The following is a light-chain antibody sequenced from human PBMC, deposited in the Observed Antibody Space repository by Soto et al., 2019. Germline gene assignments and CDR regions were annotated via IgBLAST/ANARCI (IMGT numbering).Light chain of an antibody. Sequence: QSALTQPASLSGSPGQSVTISCTGTSTDIGSYNYVSWYQQHPGKAPKLMIFDVSYRPSGISDRFSGSKSDNTASLTISGLQPEDEADYYCSSSGASSTLFGGGTKLTVL. CDR2: DVS. CDR1: STDIGSYNY. J-gene: IGLJ2*01. V-gene: IGLV2-14*03. CDR3: SSSGASSTL.